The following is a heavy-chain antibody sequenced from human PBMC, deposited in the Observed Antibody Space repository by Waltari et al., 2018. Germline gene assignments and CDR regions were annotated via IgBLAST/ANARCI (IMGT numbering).Heavy chain of an antibody. J-gene: IGHJ5*02. CDR1: GYPFPIYG. Sequence: QVQLVQSGAEVKKPWASVKVPCKTYGYPFPIYGLHWISQAPGQGLEWMGWINAAHGTTKYSQKFQGRLTITRDTSASTIYMELSSLRSEDTAMYYCARDSDYYDSSGYGNWFDPWGQGTLVTVSS. CDR2: INAAHGTT. V-gene: IGHV1-3*01. CDR3: ARDSDYYDSSGYGNWFDP. D-gene: IGHD3-22*01.